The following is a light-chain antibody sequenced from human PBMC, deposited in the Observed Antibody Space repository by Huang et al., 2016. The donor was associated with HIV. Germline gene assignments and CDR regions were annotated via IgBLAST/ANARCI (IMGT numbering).Light chain of an antibody. CDR3: HQYGSSPRT. J-gene: IGKJ1*01. CDR2: DAS. CDR1: PSVSSNS. Sequence: EIILTQSPRTLSLSPGERATLSCRASPSVSSNSLAWYQQKPGQAPRLLIYDASTRATGIPDRFSGSGSGTEFTLTISRLEPEDFVVYYCHQYGSSPRTFGRGTKVEI. V-gene: IGKV3-20*01.